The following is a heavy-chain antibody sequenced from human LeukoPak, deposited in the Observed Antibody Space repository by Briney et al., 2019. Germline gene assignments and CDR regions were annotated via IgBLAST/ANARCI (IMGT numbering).Heavy chain of an antibody. CDR3: ARIRITMVRGVMEAYYYYMDV. J-gene: IGHJ6*03. CDR1: GGSINNSY. D-gene: IGHD3-10*01. V-gene: IGHV4-59*01. CDR2: IYYSGST. Sequence: SETLSLTCTVSGGSINNSYWTWIRQPPGKGLEWIGHIYYSGSTNYSPSLKSRVTISADTSKNQFSLKLSSVTAADTAVYYCARIRITMVRGVMEAYYYYMDVWGKGTTVTVSS.